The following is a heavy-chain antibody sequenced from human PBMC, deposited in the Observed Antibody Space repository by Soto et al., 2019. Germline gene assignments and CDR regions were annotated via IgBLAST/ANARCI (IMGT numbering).Heavy chain of an antibody. V-gene: IGHV3-30-3*01. CDR3: ARGGRVVVAATGFDY. Sequence: QVQLVESGGGVVQPGRSLRLSCAASGFTFSSYAMHWVRQAPGKGLEWVAVISYDGSNKYYADSVKGRFTISRDNSKNPLYLHMNSLRAEDTAVYYCARGGRVVVAATGFDYWGQGTLVTVSS. CDR2: ISYDGSNK. D-gene: IGHD2-15*01. J-gene: IGHJ4*02. CDR1: GFTFSSYA.